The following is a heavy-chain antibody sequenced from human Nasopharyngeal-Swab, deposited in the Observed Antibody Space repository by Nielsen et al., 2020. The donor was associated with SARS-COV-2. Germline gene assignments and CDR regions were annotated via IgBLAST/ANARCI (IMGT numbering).Heavy chain of an antibody. Sequence: VGQAPGKGLEWVANIKQDGSEKYYVDSVKGRFTISRDNAKNSLYLQMNSLRAEDTAVYYCSRGDRSSGYWGQGTLVTVSS. J-gene: IGHJ4*02. V-gene: IGHV3-7*01. CDR3: SRGDRSSGY. CDR2: IKQDGSEK. D-gene: IGHD5/OR15-5a*01.